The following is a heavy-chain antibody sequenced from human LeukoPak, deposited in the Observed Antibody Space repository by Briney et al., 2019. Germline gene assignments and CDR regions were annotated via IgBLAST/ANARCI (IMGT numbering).Heavy chain of an antibody. D-gene: IGHD3-10*01. CDR1: GYTFTGYY. CDR3: ARGMVRGVIIPDY. Sequence: ASVKVSCKASGYTFTGYYMHWVRQAPGQGLEWMGRINPNSGGTNYAQKFQGRVTMTRDTSISTAYMELSRLRSDDTAVYYCARGMVRGVIIPDYWGQGTLVTVSS. CDR2: INPNSGGT. J-gene: IGHJ4*02. V-gene: IGHV1-2*06.